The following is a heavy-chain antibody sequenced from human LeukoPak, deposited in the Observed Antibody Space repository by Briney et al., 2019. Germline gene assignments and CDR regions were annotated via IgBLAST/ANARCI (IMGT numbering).Heavy chain of an antibody. V-gene: IGHV4-59*11. D-gene: IGHD6-25*01. Sequence: PSESLSLTWIVAGGSISSHYWSWIRHPPREGLEWVGYIYYAESTNSNPSLESRVTISVDASKNQFSLELSPGTAADAAVYYCARSAVRIAAPGRAFDYWGQGTLVTVSS. J-gene: IGHJ4*02. CDR2: IYYAEST. CDR3: ARSAVRIAAPGRAFDY. CDR1: GGSISSHY.